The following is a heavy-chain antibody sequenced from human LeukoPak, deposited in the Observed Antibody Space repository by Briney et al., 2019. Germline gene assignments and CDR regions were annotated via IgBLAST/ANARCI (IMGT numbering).Heavy chain of an antibody. CDR2: IFGSGGST. CDR3: AKTTTGYSSGRFPGWPVDY. CDR1: GFAFSSYA. Sequence: GGSLRLSCAASGFAFSSYAMYWVRQAPGKGLEWVAGIFGSGGSTHYADPVKGRFTISRDNSKNTVYLQMNSLRAEDTAVYYCAKTTTGYSSGRFPGWPVDYWGQGTLVTVSS. D-gene: IGHD6-19*01. V-gene: IGHV3-23*01. J-gene: IGHJ4*02.